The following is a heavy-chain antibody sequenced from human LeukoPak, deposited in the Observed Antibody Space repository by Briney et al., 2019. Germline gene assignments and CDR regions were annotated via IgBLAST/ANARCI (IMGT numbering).Heavy chain of an antibody. CDR3: AREITPGSGSYFAWGFWGAFDI. J-gene: IGHJ3*02. CDR1: GFTFSSYG. D-gene: IGHD3-10*01. CDR2: ISSSSSTI. V-gene: IGHV3-48*01. Sequence: GGSLRLSCAASGFTFSSYGMNWVRQAPGKGLEWVSYISSSSSTIYYADSVKGRFTISRDNAKNSLYLQMNSLRAEDTAVYYCAREITPGSGSYFAWGFWGAFDIWGQGTMVTVSS.